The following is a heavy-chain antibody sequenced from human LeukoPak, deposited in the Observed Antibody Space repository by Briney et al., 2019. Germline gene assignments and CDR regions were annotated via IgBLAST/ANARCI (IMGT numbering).Heavy chain of an antibody. CDR1: GFTVSSNY. CDR2: IYSGGST. D-gene: IGHD3-9*01. J-gene: IGHJ4*02. V-gene: IGHV3-53*01. CDR3: ARAYYDILTGYPYYFDY. Sequence: GGSLRLSCAASGFTVSSNYMSWVRQAPGKGLEWVSVIYSGGSTYYADSVKGRFTISRDNSKNTLYLHMNSLRAEDTAVYYCARAYYDILTGYPYYFDYWGQGTLVTVSS.